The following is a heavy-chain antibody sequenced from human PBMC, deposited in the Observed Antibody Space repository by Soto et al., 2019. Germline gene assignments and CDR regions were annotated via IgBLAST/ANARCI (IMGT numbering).Heavy chain of an antibody. Sequence: QLQLQESGPGLVKPSETLSLTCTVSGGSISSSSYYWGWIRQPPGKGLEWIGSIYYSGSTYYNPSLKSRVTISVDTSKNQCALKLSSVTAADTVVYYCARTLLWFGELSRVDYWGQGTLVTVSS. CDR3: ARTLLWFGELSRVDY. J-gene: IGHJ4*02. CDR2: IYYSGST. CDR1: GGSISSSSYY. V-gene: IGHV4-39*01. D-gene: IGHD3-10*01.